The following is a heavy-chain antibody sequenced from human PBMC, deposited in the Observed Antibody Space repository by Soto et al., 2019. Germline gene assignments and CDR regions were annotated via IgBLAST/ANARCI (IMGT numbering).Heavy chain of an antibody. CDR3: ARAVTIFGVVIIHYYYYGMDV. V-gene: IGHV1-8*01. CDR2: MNPNSGNT. Sequence: QVQLVQSGAEVKKPGASVKVSCKASGYTFTSYDINWVRQATGQGLEWMGWMNPNSGNTGYAQKFQGRVTMTRNTSIXXAXMXPSSLRSEDTAVYYCARAVTIFGVVIIHYYYYGMDVWGQGTTVTVSS. J-gene: IGHJ6*02. CDR1: GYTFTSYD. D-gene: IGHD3-3*01.